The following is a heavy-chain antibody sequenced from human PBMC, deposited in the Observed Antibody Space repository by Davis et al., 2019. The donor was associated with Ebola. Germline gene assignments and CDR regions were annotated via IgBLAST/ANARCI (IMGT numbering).Heavy chain of an antibody. CDR2: ISSSSSYI. D-gene: IGHD3-22*01. Sequence: GESLKISCAASGFTFSSYSMNWVRQAPGKGLEWVSSISSSSSYIYYADSVKGRFTISRDNAKNSLYLQMNSLRAGDTAVYYCARVPTYYDTSGYYYYYGMDVWGQGTTVTVSS. V-gene: IGHV3-21*01. CDR3: ARVPTYYDTSGYYYYYGMDV. J-gene: IGHJ6*02. CDR1: GFTFSSYS.